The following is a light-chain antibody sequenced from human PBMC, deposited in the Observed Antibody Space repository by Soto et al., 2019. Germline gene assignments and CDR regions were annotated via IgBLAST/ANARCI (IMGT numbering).Light chain of an antibody. V-gene: IGLV2-8*01. J-gene: IGLJ2*01. CDR1: SSDVGAYNY. CDR2: EVS. CDR3: TSHGGSSNPVV. Sequence: QSVLTQPPSASGSPGQSVAISCTGTSSDVGAYNYVSWYQQYPGNAPKLIIYEVSKRPSGVPDRFSGSKSGNTASLTVSGLQAEDEADYHCTSHGGSSNPVVFGGGTKLTVL.